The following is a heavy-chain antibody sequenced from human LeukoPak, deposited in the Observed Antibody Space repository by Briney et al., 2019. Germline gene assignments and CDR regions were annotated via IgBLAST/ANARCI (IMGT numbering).Heavy chain of an antibody. J-gene: IGHJ3*02. Sequence: PGGSLRLSYAASKSTFSSYNMNWVRQAPGKGLEWVSFITTSSSTIYYADSVKGRFTISRDNDKNSLYLQMNSLRAEDTAVYYCARDSGYPRAHGFDIWGQGTMVTVSS. D-gene: IGHD3-22*01. CDR3: ARDSGYPRAHGFDI. CDR1: KSTFSSYN. V-gene: IGHV3-48*01. CDR2: ITTSSSTI.